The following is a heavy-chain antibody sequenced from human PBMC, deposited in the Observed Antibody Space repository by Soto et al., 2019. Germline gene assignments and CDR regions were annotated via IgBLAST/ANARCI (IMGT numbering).Heavy chain of an antibody. Sequence: GGSLRLSCAASGFTFDDYAMRWVRQAPGKGLEWVSGISWNSGSIGYADSVKGRFTISRDNAKNSLYLQMNSLRAEDTALYYCAKEDSSGWYGFFDYWGQGTLVTVSS. D-gene: IGHD6-19*01. V-gene: IGHV3-9*01. CDR1: GFTFDDYA. CDR2: ISWNSGSI. J-gene: IGHJ4*02. CDR3: AKEDSSGWYGFFDY.